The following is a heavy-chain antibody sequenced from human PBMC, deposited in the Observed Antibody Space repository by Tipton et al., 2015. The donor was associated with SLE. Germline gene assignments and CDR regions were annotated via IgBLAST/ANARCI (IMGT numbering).Heavy chain of an antibody. D-gene: IGHD6-13*01. J-gene: IGHJ4*02. CDR2: IYPIDSDT. CDR1: GYRFTSYW. V-gene: IGHV5-51*01. Sequence: QSGAEVKKPGESLRISCKGSGYRFTSYWIGWARQMPGKGLEWMGIIYPIDSDTRYSPSFQGQVTISADKTISTAYLQWNSLKASDTAVYYCARQGIADAIDYWGQGTLVTVSS. CDR3: ARQGIADAIDY.